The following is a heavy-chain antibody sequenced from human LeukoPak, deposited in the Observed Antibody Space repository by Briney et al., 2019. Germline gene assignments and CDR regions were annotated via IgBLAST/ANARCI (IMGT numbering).Heavy chain of an antibody. CDR1: GFTSSSYW. D-gene: IGHD4/OR15-4a*01. CDR2: IEQDGSEK. CDR3: VRVYGAYANALDY. Sequence: GGSLRLSCAVYGFTSSSYWMSWVRQAPGKGLEWVANIEQDGSEKYSVDSVKGRFTISRDNAKNSLYLQMNSLRAEDTAVHYCVRVYGAYANALDYWGQGTLVTVSS. V-gene: IGHV3-7*04. J-gene: IGHJ4*02.